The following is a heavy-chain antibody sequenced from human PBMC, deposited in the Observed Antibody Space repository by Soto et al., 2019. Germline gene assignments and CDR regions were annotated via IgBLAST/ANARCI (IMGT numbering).Heavy chain of an antibody. D-gene: IGHD2-21*02. Sequence: QVQLVQSGAEVSKPGASVKVSCKASGYSFTDYYIHWVRQAPGQGLEWLGWINPNTGVTHFAQKFQGWVTMTRDTSISTAYMELNRLTSDDTAVYYCVRSPGDFRYGLDVWGQGTTVTVSS. CDR1: GYSFTDYY. V-gene: IGHV1-2*04. CDR2: INPNTGVT. CDR3: VRSPGDFRYGLDV. J-gene: IGHJ6*02.